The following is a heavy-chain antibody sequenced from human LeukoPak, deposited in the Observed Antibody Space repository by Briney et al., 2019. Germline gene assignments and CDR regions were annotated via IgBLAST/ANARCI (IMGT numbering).Heavy chain of an antibody. D-gene: IGHD3-9*01. V-gene: IGHV3-11*01. CDR1: GFTFSDYY. CDR3: ARENLGDILTGYCYGMDV. J-gene: IGHJ6*02. Sequence: PGGSLRLSCAASGFTFSDYYMSWIRQAPGKGLEWVSYISSSGSTIYYADSVKGRFTISRDNAKNSLYLQMNSLRAEDTAVYYCARENLGDILTGYCYGMDVWGQGTTVTVSS. CDR2: ISSSGSTI.